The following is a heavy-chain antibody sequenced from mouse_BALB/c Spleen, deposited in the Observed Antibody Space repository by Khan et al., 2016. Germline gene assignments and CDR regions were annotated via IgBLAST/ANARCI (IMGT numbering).Heavy chain of an antibody. CDR1: GFTFTDYY. D-gene: IGHD4-1*01. J-gene: IGHJ4*01. Sequence: EVELVESGGGLVQPGGSLRLSCATSGFTFTDYYMSWVRQSPGKALGGLGFIRNKANGYTTEYSASVKGRFTISRDDSQSILYLQMNTLRTEDSGTYYCARSGIVMDYWGQGTSVTVSS. V-gene: IGHV7-3*02. CDR2: IRNKANGYTT. CDR3: ARSGIVMDY.